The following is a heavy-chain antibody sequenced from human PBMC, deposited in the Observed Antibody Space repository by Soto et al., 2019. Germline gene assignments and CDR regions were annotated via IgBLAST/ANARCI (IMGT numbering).Heavy chain of an antibody. CDR1: GGSISSGGYY. CDR3: ARRGSHYLYFDY. Sequence: TLSLTCTVSGGSISSGGYYWSWIRQQPGKGLEWIAYIHHSGSTYYNTSLKSRVSISVDTSKNQFSLKLSSVTAADTAVYYCARRGSHYLYFDYWGQGTQVTVSS. V-gene: IGHV4-31*03. D-gene: IGHD1-26*01. J-gene: IGHJ4*02. CDR2: IHHSGST.